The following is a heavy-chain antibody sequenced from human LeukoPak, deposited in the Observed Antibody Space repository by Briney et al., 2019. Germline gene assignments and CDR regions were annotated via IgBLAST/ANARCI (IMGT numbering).Heavy chain of an antibody. CDR2: VYYNGST. D-gene: IGHD3-16*01. J-gene: IGHJ4*02. CDR3: ARQRSGLGRPLFFFDY. V-gene: IGHV4-39*01. Sequence: SETLSLTCTVTGGSISSSSFPWGWIRQPPGKELEWIGSVYYNGSTYQNPSLKNRITMSVDTSTNQFSLKVTSMTAADTALYFCARQRSGLGRPLFFFDYWGLGTLVTFSS. CDR1: GGSISSSSFP.